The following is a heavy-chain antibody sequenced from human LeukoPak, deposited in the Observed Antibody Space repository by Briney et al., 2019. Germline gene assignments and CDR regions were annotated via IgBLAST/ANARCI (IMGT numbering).Heavy chain of an antibody. CDR2: IYIRGST. CDR1: GGTFSSYP. CDR3: ARRVVVTAGLGGYFDF. J-gene: IGHJ4*02. D-gene: IGHD2-21*02. V-gene: IGHV3-53*01. Sequence: ASVKVSCKASGGTFSSYPFTWVRQAPGKGLEWVSVIYIRGSTFYADSVRGRFIISRDNSQNTLYLQMNSLRAEDTAVYYCARRVVVTAGLGGYFDFWGRGTLVTVSS.